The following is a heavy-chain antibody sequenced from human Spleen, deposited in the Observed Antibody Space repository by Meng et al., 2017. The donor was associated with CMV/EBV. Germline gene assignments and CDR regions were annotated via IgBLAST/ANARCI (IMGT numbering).Heavy chain of an antibody. J-gene: IGHJ4*02. CDR2: INPSDVTT. V-gene: IGHV1-46*01. CDR1: GYTFTNYN. D-gene: IGHD6-25*01. Sequence: SGYTFTNYNIHWVRQAPGHGLEWMGIINPSDVTTFYAQKFQGRVALTRDTSTSTVYMELSSLRSEDTAIYFCARDPLAAGSIAGPLDYWGQGTLVTVSS. CDR3: ARDPLAAGSIAGPLDY.